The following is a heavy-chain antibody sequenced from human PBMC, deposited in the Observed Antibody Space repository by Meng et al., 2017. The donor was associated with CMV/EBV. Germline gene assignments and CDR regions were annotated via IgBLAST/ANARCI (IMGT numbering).Heavy chain of an antibody. D-gene: IGHD3-22*01. Sequence: GESLKISCAASGFTFSSYAMHWVRQAPGKGLEWVSAISGSGGSTYYADSVKGRFTISRDNSKNTLYLQMNSLRAEDTAVYYCAKIASDYYDSSGCFDYWGQGTLDTVSS. CDR2: ISGSGGST. J-gene: IGHJ4*02. CDR3: AKIASDYYDSSGCFDY. V-gene: IGHV3-23*01. CDR1: GFTFSSYA.